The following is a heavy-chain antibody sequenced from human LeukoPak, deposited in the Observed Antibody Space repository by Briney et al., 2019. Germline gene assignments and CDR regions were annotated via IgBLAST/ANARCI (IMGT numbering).Heavy chain of an antibody. CDR3: ARVLAKMDSSPQDY. CDR1: GFTFSSYE. D-gene: IGHD6-13*01. V-gene: IGHV4-34*01. Sequence: GSLRLSCAASGFTFSSYEMNWVRQAPGKGLEWIGEIYHSGGTNYHPSLKSRVTISVDTSKNQFSLTLSSVTAADTAVYYCARVLAKMDSSPQDYWGQGTLVTVSS. J-gene: IGHJ4*02. CDR2: IYHSGGT.